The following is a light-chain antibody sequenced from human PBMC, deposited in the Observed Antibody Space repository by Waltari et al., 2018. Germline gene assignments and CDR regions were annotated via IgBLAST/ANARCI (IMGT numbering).Light chain of an antibody. V-gene: IGKV4-1*01. CDR1: QSVLYSSNNKNY. Sequence: DIVMTQSPDSLAVSLGERATLNCKSSQSVLYSSNNKNYLAWYKQKPGQPPKLLICWASIRESGVPDRFSGSGSGTDFTLTISSLQAEDVAVYYCQQYYSTPPTFGQGTKVEIK. CDR2: WAS. CDR3: QQYYSTPPT. J-gene: IGKJ1*01.